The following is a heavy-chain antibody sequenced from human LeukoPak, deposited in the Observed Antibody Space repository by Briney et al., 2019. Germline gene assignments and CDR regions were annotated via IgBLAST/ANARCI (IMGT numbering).Heavy chain of an antibody. J-gene: IGHJ5*02. V-gene: IGHV4-59*01. CDR1: GDSISTSY. CDR2: GYSSGIT. D-gene: IGHD2-21*02. Sequence: SETLSLTCTVSGDSISTSYWGWIRQPPGKGLEWIGYGYSSGITDYNPSLKSRLTISLDTSKNQFSLKVYSVTAADTAVYYCARIGGGDNSPHRWIDPWGQGTPVTVSS. CDR3: ARIGGGDNSPHRWIDP.